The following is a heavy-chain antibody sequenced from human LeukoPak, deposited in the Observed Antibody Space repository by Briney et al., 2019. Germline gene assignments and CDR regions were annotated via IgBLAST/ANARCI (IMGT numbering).Heavy chain of an antibody. CDR2: INHSGST. CDR3: ARVGDSSGYYLGAFDY. V-gene: IGHV4-34*01. J-gene: IGHJ4*02. Sequence: SETLSLTCAVYGGSFSGYYWSWIRQPPGKGLEWIGDINHSGSTNYNPSLKSRVTISLDTSKNQFSLKLSSVTAADTAVYHCARVGDSSGYYLGAFDYWGQGTLVTVSS. D-gene: IGHD3-22*01. CDR1: GGSFSGYY.